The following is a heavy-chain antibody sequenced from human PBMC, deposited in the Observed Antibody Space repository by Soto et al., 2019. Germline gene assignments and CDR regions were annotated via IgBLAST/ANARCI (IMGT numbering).Heavy chain of an antibody. D-gene: IGHD6-13*01. CDR3: ARGTFRIRLPGTSWFDP. J-gene: IGHJ5*02. V-gene: IGHV3-48*03. Sequence: EVQLVDSGGGMAQPGGSLRLSCAASGFAFNTYEMNWLRQAPGKGLEWVSYISSSGGHTYYADSVKGRFTISRDNTKKSLFLQMNSLGAADTAVYYCARGTFRIRLPGTSWFDPWGQGTLVTVSS. CDR1: GFAFNTYE. CDR2: ISSSGGHT.